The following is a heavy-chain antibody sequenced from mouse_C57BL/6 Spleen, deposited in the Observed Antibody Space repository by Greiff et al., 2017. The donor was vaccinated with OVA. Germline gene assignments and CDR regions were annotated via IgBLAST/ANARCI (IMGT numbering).Heavy chain of an antibody. CDR1: GYAFSSSW. J-gene: IGHJ3*01. V-gene: IGHV1-82*01. Sequence: VQLQQSGPELVKPGASVKISCKASGYAFSSSWMNWVKQRPGKGLEWIGRIYPGDGDTNYNGKFKGKATLTADKSSSTAYMQLSRLTSEDSAVYFCARGEYYGSFAYWGQGTLVTVSA. D-gene: IGHD1-1*01. CDR3: ARGEYYGSFAY. CDR2: IYPGDGDT.